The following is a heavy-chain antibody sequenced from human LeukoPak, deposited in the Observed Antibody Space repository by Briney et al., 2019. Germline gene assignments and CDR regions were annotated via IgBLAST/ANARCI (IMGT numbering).Heavy chain of an antibody. Sequence: GGSLRLSCSASGFTFSNYVIHWVRQAPGRGLEYVSGIPTNGGAADYADSVKGRFTIYRDTSKNTLYLHLSSLRAEDTAVYYCVRGLYYDSSGYFPYWGQGTLVTVSS. CDR3: VRGLYYDSSGYFPY. D-gene: IGHD3-22*01. CDR2: IPTNGGAA. CDR1: GFTFSNYV. J-gene: IGHJ4*02. V-gene: IGHV3-64D*09.